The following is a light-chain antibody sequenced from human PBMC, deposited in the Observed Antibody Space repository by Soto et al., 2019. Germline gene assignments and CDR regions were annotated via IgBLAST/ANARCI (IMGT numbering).Light chain of an antibody. CDR1: SDDVGGYNY. CDR2: EVT. V-gene: IGLV2-14*03. J-gene: IGLJ1*01. Sequence: QSALTQPASVSGSPGQSITISCTGTSDDVGGYNYVSWYQQHSGKAPKLIIYEVTNRPSGVSDRLSGSKSGNTASLTISGLQAEDEADYYCSSYTSSSTYVFGVGTKLTVL. CDR3: SSYTSSSTYV.